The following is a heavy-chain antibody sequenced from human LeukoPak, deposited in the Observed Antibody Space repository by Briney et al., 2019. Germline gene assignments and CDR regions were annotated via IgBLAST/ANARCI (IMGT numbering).Heavy chain of an antibody. J-gene: IGHJ5*02. Sequence: SQTLSLTCSVSGGSVSSSNHHWAWIRQSPGMGLERVGTFFSTERTSQNLDPSLKCRVTLSVDMSKNQFSLKLSSVAAADTAVYYCARLVGVATNTNWYDPWGQGTLVTVSS. CDR3: ARLVGVATNTNWYDP. D-gene: IGHD5-12*01. CDR1: GGSVSSSNHH. V-gene: IGHV4-39*01. CDR2: FFSTERT.